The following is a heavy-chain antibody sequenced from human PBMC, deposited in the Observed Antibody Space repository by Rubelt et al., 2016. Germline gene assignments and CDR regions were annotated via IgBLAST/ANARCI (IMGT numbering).Heavy chain of an antibody. CDR1: GHNFIGFH. CDR2: ITSSGGST. CDR3: AARHGTQTYGAFDL. V-gene: IGHV1-46*01. J-gene: IGHJ3*01. D-gene: IGHD6-13*01. Sequence: QEQLVQSGAEVRKPGASVSISCKPSGHNFIGFHIHWVRQAPGPGLAGMGIITSSGGSTSYAQKFQGRVSLTRDTLELNSLRPEDTAVYFCAARHGTQTYGAFDLWGQGTKVTVSS.